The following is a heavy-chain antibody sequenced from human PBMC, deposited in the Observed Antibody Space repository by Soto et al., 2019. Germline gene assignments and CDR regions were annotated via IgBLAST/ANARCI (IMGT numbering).Heavy chain of an antibody. J-gene: IGHJ6*02. V-gene: IGHV4-30-4*01. CDR1: GGAIVSADYY. Sequence: TLSLTCTVSGGAIVSADYYCICVREPPGKGLEWIGYIYYSGSTFFNPSLKSRVTVSKDTSRNQFSLRLNSVTAADTAVYYCARAIVVTIGGMDVWGQGTTVTVSS. CDR2: IYYSGST. CDR3: ARAIVVTIGGMDV. D-gene: IGHD5-12*01.